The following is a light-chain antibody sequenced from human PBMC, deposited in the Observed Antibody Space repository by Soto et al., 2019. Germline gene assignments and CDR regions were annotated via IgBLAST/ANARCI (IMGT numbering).Light chain of an antibody. J-gene: IGKJ1*01. CDR3: QQYNNWPRT. CDR2: GAS. Sequence: EIVFTQSPDTLSLSPGERDTLSCRASQSVGTYLAWYQQKPGQAPRLLIYGASSRATGIPDRFSGSGSGTDFTLTIISLEPEDVAVYYCQQYNNWPRTFGQVTKVDI. V-gene: IGKV3-11*01. CDR1: QSVGTY.